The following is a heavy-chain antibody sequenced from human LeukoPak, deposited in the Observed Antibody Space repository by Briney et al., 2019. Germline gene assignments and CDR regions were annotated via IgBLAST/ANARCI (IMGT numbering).Heavy chain of an antibody. V-gene: IGHV3-11*04. D-gene: IGHD6-13*01. J-gene: IGHJ4*02. CDR3: ATTSIAAAVPGCFDY. Sequence: GGSLRLSCAASGFTVSNTYMSWVRQAPGKGLEWVSYISSSGKTIYYADSTKGRFTVSRDNAKNSLYLQMNSLRAEDTAVYYCATTSIAAAVPGCFDYWGQGTLVTVFS. CDR1: GFTVSNTY. CDR2: ISSSGKTI.